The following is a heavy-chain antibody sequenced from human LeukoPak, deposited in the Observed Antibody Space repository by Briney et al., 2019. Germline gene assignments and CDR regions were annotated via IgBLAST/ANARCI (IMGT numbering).Heavy chain of an antibody. V-gene: IGHV1-2*04. D-gene: IGHD3-10*01. J-gene: IGHJ6*04. CDR3: ARDRITMVRGVQNYYYYYGMDV. Sequence: GASVKVSYKASGYTFTGYYMHWVRQAPGQGLEWMGWINPNSGGTNYAQKFQGWVTMTRDTSISTAYMELSRLRSDDTAVYYCARDRITMVRGVQNYYYYYGMDVWGKGTTVTVSS. CDR1: GYTFTGYY. CDR2: INPNSGGT.